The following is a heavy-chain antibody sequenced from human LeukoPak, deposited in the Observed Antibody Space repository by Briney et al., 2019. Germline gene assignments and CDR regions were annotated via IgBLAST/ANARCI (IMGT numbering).Heavy chain of an antibody. V-gene: IGHV3-20*04. D-gene: IGHD6-6*01. Sequence: GGSLRLSCAASGFTFDDYGMNWVRQAPGKGLEWVSGINWNGGSTGYADSVKGRFTISRDNAKNTVYLQMNSLRVEDTALYYCASQAYSSSPSVGYWGQGTLVTVSS. CDR1: GFTFDDYG. CDR2: INWNGGST. CDR3: ASQAYSSSPSVGY. J-gene: IGHJ4*02.